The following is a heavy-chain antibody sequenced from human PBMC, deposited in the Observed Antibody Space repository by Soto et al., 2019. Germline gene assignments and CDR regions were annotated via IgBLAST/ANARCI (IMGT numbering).Heavy chain of an antibody. J-gene: IGHJ4*02. CDR3: AKGSYYDILSSFDY. CDR1: GFTFNSYG. D-gene: IGHD3-9*01. V-gene: IGHV3-30*18. CDR2: KSYNGKNE. Sequence: GGSLRLSCAAAGFTFNSYGMHWVRQAPGKGLEWVAVKSYNGKNEYYAESVKGRFTISRDNSKNTVVLHMNSLKTEDTAVYYCAKGSYYDILSSFDYWGQGTPVTVSS.